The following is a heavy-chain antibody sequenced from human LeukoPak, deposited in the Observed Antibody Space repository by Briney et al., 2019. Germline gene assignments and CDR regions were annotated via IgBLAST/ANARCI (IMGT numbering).Heavy chain of an antibody. V-gene: IGHV4-30-4*08. Sequence: SETLSLTYTVSGGSFSSGDYYWSWIRQPPGKGLEWIGYIYYSGSTYYNPSLKSRVTISVDTSKNQFSLKLSSVTAADTAVYYCARVPLRLGELSAFDAFDIWGQGTMVTVSS. CDR1: GGSFSSGDYY. CDR3: ARVPLRLGELSAFDAFDI. D-gene: IGHD3-16*02. CDR2: IYYSGST. J-gene: IGHJ3*02.